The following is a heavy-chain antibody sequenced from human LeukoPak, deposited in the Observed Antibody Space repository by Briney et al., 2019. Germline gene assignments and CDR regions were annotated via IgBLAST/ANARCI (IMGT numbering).Heavy chain of an antibody. CDR2: IYYSGST. D-gene: IGHD6-19*01. J-gene: IGHJ5*02. CDR3: ARDPIAVAGP. Sequence: SETLSLTCTVSGGSISSGDYYWSWIRQPPGKGLEWIGYIYYSGSTYYNPSLKSRVTISVDTSKNQFSLKLSSVTAADTAVYYRARDPIAVAGPWGQGTLVTVSS. CDR1: GGSISSGDYY. V-gene: IGHV4-30-4*01.